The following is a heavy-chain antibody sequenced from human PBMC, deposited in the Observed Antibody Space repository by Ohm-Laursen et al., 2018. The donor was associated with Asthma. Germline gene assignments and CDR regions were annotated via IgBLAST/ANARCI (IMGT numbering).Heavy chain of an antibody. J-gene: IGHJ2*01. V-gene: IGHV3-74*01. D-gene: IGHD6-25*01. CDR2: INGDGSTT. CDR3: AKSRGRYFDL. Sequence: SLRLSCAASGFTLSSYWMHWVRQAPGKGLVWVSRINGDGSTTSYADSVKGRFTISRDNAKNTVYLQMNSLRAEDTAVYYCAKSRGRYFDLWGRGTLVTVSS. CDR1: GFTLSSYW.